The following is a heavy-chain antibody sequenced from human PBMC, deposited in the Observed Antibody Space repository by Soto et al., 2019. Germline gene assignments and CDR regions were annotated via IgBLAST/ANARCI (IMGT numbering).Heavy chain of an antibody. V-gene: IGHV4-39*01. CDR2: IYYSGST. J-gene: IGHJ4*02. Sequence: QLQLQESGPGLVKPSETLSLICTVSGGSISSSTYYWGWIRQPPGKGLEWIGNIYYSGSTYYNPSLKCRVTISVDTSKNQFSLKLRSVTAADTAMYFCARHARGSCYSWGQGTLVTVSS. CDR1: GGSISSSTYY. CDR3: ARHARGSCYS. D-gene: IGHD2-15*01.